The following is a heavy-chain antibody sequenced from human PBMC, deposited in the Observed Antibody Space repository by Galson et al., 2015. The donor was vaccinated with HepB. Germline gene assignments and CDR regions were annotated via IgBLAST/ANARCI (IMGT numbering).Heavy chain of an antibody. D-gene: IGHD6-13*01. Sequence: SLRLSCAASGFTFTTFAIHWVRQAPGKGLEWVAVISYDGSKKYYADSVKGRFTISRDNSKNTLYLQMNSLRPADTAVYYCARDVRISATGNNWFDSWGQGTLVTVSS. CDR2: ISYDGSKK. CDR1: GFTFTTFA. V-gene: IGHV3-30*04. CDR3: ARDVRISATGNNWFDS. J-gene: IGHJ5*01.